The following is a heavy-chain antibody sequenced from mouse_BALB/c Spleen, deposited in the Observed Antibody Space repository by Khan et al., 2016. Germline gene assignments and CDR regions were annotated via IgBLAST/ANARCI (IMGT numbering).Heavy chain of an antibody. V-gene: IGHV3-8*02. D-gene: IGHD2-3*01. CDR2: ISYTGST. CDR3: TGYDGYFCDY. J-gene: IGHJ2*01. Sequence: EVQLQESGPSLVKPSQTLSLTCSVTGDSITSGYWNWLRKFPGTTLEYMGYISYTGSTYYNPSLKSRISITRDTSKTQYYLQLNAVTTEHTATYYCTGYDGYFCDYWGQGTTLTVSS. CDR1: GDSITSGY.